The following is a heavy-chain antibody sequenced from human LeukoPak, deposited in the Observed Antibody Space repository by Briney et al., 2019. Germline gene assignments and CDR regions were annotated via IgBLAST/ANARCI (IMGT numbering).Heavy chain of an antibody. D-gene: IGHD6-6*01. CDR1: GFTFNYYN. Sequence: GGSLRLSCAASGFTFNYYNMNWVRQAPGKALEWVSSITSSGAYIFYADSVRGRFTISRDNAKNSLYLQMNSLRAEDTAVYYCARIYSSSSSRGAFDIWGQGTMVTVSS. CDR3: ARIYSSSSSRGAFDI. V-gene: IGHV3-21*01. CDR2: ITSSGAYI. J-gene: IGHJ3*02.